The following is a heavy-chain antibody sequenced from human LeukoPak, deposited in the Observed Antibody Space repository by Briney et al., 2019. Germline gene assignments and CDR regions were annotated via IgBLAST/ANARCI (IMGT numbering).Heavy chain of an antibody. J-gene: IGHJ4*02. CDR1: GFTFSDYY. Sequence: PGGSLRLSCAASGFTFSDYYMSWIRQAPGKGLEWVSYISSSGSTIYYADSVKGRFTISRDNAKSSLYLQMNSLRAEDTAVYYCARDQDTAMVTGTVDYWGQGTLVTVSS. CDR3: ARDQDTAMVTGTVDY. V-gene: IGHV3-11*04. CDR2: ISSSGSTI. D-gene: IGHD5-18*01.